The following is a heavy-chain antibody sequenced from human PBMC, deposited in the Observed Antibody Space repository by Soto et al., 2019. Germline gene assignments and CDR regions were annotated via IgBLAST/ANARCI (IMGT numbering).Heavy chain of an antibody. CDR3: ARDVQEDFGVVIPYYFDY. D-gene: IGHD3-3*01. CDR2: ISSSSSYI. Sequence: EVQLVESGGGLVKPGGSLRLSCAASGFTFSSYSMNWVRQAPGKGLEWVSSISSSSSYIYYADSVKGRFTISRDNAKNSLCLQMNSLRAEDTAVYYCARDVQEDFGVVIPYYFDYWGQGTLVTVSS. J-gene: IGHJ4*02. CDR1: GFTFSSYS. V-gene: IGHV3-21*01.